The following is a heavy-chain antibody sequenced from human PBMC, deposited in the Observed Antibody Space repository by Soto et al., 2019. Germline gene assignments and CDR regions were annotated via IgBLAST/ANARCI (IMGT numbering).Heavy chain of an antibody. CDR1: GYSFTSYW. J-gene: IGHJ4*02. V-gene: IGHV5-51*01. Sequence: GESLKISCKGSGYSFTSYWIGWVRQMPGKGLEWMGIIYPGDSDTRYSPSFQGQVTISADRSISTAYLQWSSLKASDTAMYYCARLSYDSSGYYVKFDYWGQGTLVTVSS. CDR2: IYPGDSDT. CDR3: ARLSYDSSGYYVKFDY. D-gene: IGHD3-22*01.